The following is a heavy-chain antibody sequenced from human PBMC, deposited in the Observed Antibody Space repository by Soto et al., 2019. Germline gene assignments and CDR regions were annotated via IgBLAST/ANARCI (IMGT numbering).Heavy chain of an antibody. D-gene: IGHD6-13*01. CDR3: ARDREIAAAGIGDAFDI. Sequence: GASVKVSCKASGYTFTSYYMHWVRQAPGQGLEWMGIINPSGGSTSYAQKFQGRVTMTRDTSTSTVYMELSSLRSEDTAVYYCARDREIAAAGIGDAFDIWGQGTRVTVSS. V-gene: IGHV1-46*03. CDR1: GYTFTSYY. J-gene: IGHJ3*02. CDR2: INPSGGST.